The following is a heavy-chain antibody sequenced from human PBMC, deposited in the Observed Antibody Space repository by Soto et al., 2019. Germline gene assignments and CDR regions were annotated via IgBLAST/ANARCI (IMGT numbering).Heavy chain of an antibody. J-gene: IGHJ6*02. CDR3: ARDYYGSGSYDGNYYYYGMDV. V-gene: IGHV1-69*13. CDR2: IIPIFGTA. Sequence: SVKVSCKASGGTFSSYAISWVRQAPGQGLEWMGGIIPIFGTANYAQKFQGRVTITADESTSTAYMELSSLRSEDTAVYYCARDYYGSGSYDGNYYYYGMDVWGQGTTVTVSS. D-gene: IGHD3-10*01. CDR1: GGTFSSYA.